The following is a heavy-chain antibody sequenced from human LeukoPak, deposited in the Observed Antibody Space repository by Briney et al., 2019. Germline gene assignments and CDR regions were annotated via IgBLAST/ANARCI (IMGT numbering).Heavy chain of an antibody. V-gene: IGHV4-34*01. Sequence: PSETLSLTCAVYGGSFSGYYWSWIRQPPGKGLEWIGEINHSGNTDYNPSLKSRVTIPVDTSKNQFSLKLSSVTAADTAVYYCASCLSYYYDTSGHQVRDAFDIWGQGTMVTVSS. CDR2: INHSGNT. J-gene: IGHJ3*02. CDR1: GGSFSGYY. CDR3: ASCLSYYYDTSGHQVRDAFDI. D-gene: IGHD3-22*01.